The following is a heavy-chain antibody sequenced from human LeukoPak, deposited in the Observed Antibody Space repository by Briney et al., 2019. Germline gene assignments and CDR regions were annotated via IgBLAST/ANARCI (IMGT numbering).Heavy chain of an antibody. J-gene: IGHJ4*02. D-gene: IGHD1-1*01. CDR3: ARPNWNDLHFDY. V-gene: IGHV4-34*01. CDR2: INHSGST. Sequence: SETLSLTCAVYGGSFSGYYWSWIRQPPGKGLEWIGEINHSGSTNYNPSLKSRVTISVDTSKNQFSLKLSSVTAADTAVYYCARPNWNDLHFDYWGQGTLVTVSS. CDR1: GGSFSGYY.